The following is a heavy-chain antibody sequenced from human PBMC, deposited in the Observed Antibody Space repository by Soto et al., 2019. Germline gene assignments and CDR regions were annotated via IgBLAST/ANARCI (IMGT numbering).Heavy chain of an antibody. CDR1: GGTFSSYA. D-gene: IGHD5-18*01. Sequence: QVQMVKSGAEVKKPGSSVKVSCKASGGTFSSYAISWVRQAPGQGLEWMGGIIPIFGTANYAQKFQGRVTITADESTSTAYMELSSLRSEDTAVYYCARGDTAMATGPYYYGMDVWGQGTTVTVSS. J-gene: IGHJ6*02. CDR2: IIPIFGTA. V-gene: IGHV1-69*12. CDR3: ARGDTAMATGPYYYGMDV.